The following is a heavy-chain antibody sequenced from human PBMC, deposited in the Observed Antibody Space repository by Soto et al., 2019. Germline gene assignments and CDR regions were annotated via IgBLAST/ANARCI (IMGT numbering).Heavy chain of an antibody. V-gene: IGHV1-3*01. Sequence: EASVKVSCKASGYTFTSYAMHWVRQAPGQRLEWMGWINAGNGNTKYSQKFQGRVTITRDTSASTAYMELSSLRSEDTAVYYCARGFRGGEADWLDPWGKETLVT. CDR1: GYTFTSYA. J-gene: IGHJ5*02. CDR3: ARGFRGGEADWLDP. CDR2: INAGNGNT. D-gene: IGHD2-21*01.